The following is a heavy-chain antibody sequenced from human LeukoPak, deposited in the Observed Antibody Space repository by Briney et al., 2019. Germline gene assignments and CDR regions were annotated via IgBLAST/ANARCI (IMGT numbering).Heavy chain of an antibody. CDR3: AKGNSPLDY. D-gene: IGHD1-7*01. CDR2: IRYDGSNK. J-gene: IGHJ4*02. CDR1: GFTFGSYG. V-gene: IGHV3-30*02. Sequence: GGTLRLSCEASGFTFGSYGMSWVRQAPGKGLEWVAFIRYDGSNKYYADSVKGRFTISRDNSKNTLYLQMNSLRAEDTAVYYCAKGNSPLDYWGQGTLVTVSS.